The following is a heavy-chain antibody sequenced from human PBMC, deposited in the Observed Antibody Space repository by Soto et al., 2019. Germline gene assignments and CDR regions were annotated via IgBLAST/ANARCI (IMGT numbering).Heavy chain of an antibody. V-gene: IGHV1-2*02. J-gene: IGHJ4*02. D-gene: IGHD3-3*01. CDR1: GYTFTGYY. CDR3: ARDRAIFGVVLFDY. Sequence: ASVKVSCKASGYTFTGYYMHWVRQAPGQGLEWMGWISPNSGGTNYAQKFQGRVTMTRDTSISTAYMELSRLRSDDTAVYYCARDRAIFGVVLFDYWGQGTLVTVSS. CDR2: ISPNSGGT.